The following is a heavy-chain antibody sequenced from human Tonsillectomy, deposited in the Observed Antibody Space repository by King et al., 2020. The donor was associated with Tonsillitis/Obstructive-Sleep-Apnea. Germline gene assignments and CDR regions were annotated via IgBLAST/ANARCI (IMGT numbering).Heavy chain of an antibody. CDR1: GYTFSAFTGYY. CDR3: ASNSDGYTSGWPVD. CDR2: INPNSGGT. Sequence: VQLVESGAEVKKPGASVKVSCKASGYTFSAFTGYYMHWVRQAPGQGLEWMGWINPNSGGTNYAQKCQGRVTVTRDTSISTDYMEVSWLTSDDTAVYYCASNSDGYTSGWPVDWGQGTLVTVSS. J-gene: IGHJ4*02. V-gene: IGHV1-2*02. D-gene: IGHD6-19*01.